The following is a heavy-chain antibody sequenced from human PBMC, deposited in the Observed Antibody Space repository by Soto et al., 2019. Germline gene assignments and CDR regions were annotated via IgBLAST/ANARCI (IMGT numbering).Heavy chain of an antibody. CDR3: ARDAFCGSGTCRVGHWFDP. CDR1: GGPFSGVY. V-gene: IGHV4-34*01. J-gene: IGHJ5*02. D-gene: IGHD2-21*01. CDR2: VNHRGSA. Sequence: PSETLSLTCAVSGGPFSGVYWSWIRQPPGKGLEWIGGVNHRGSANYNPSLESRVTMSVDTSKNQFSLKLTSVTAADSAVYYCARDAFCGSGTCRVGHWFDPWGHGTLVTVSS.